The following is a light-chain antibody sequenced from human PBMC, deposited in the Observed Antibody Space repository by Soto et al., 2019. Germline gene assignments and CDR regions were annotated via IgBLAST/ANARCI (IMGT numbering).Light chain of an antibody. CDR2: RNT. CDR1: SSNIGSNF. V-gene: IGLV1-47*01. CDR3: AAWDDSLSGWV. J-gene: IGLJ3*02. Sequence: QSVLTQPPSASATPGQRVTIACSGSSSNIGSNFVYWYQELPGTAPKLLLYRNTERPSGVPVRFSGSKSGTSASLAISGLRSEDEADYSCAAWDDSLSGWVFGGATKLTVL.